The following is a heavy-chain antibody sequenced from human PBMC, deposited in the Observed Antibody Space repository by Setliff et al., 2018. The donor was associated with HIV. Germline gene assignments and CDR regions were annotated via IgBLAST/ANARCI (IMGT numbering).Heavy chain of an antibody. J-gene: IGHJ6*02. Sequence: TLSLTCTVSGGSISSYYWSWIRQPAGKGLEWIGRFYTSGSTNYNPSLKSRVTMSVDTSKNQFSLKVRYVTAADTAIYYCAREIWGQVAHVPYGMDVWVPETLLVTVSS. V-gene: IGHV4-4*07. D-gene: IGHD5-12*01. CDR3: AREIWGQVAHVPYGMDV. CDR1: GGSISSYY. CDR2: FYTSGST.